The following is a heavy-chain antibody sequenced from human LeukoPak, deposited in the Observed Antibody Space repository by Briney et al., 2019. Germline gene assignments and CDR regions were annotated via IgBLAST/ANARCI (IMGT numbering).Heavy chain of an antibody. J-gene: IGHJ4*02. CDR2: IIPIFGTA. Sequence: SVKVSCKASGGTFSSYAISWVRQAPGQGLEWMGGIIPIFGTANYAQKFQGRVTITTDESTSTAYMELSSLRSEDTAVYYCARDVYYDFWSGYISHWGQGTLVTVSS. CDR1: GGTFSSYA. D-gene: IGHD3-3*01. CDR3: ARDVYYDFWSGYISH. V-gene: IGHV1-69*05.